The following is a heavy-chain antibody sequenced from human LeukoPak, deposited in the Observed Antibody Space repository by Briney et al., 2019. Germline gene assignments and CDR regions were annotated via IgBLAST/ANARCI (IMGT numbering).Heavy chain of an antibody. D-gene: IGHD6-13*01. Sequence: ASVTVSCKASGYRFTSYYMHWVRQAPGKGLEWMGIINASGGSTTYAQKFQGRVTMTRDTSTSTVYMELSSLRSEDTAVYYCARDLIAAAGTTWFDPWGQGTLVTVSS. CDR3: ARDLIAAAGTTWFDP. V-gene: IGHV1-46*01. CDR1: GYRFTSYY. CDR2: INASGGST. J-gene: IGHJ5*02.